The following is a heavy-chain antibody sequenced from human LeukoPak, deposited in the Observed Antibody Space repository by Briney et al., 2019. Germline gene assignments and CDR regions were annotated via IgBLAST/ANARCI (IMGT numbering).Heavy chain of an antibody. Sequence: ASVKVSCKASGYTFTSYYMHWVRQAPGQGLEWMGIINPSGGSTSYAQKFQGRVTMTRDMSTSTVYMKLSSLRSEDTAVYYCARGGYSYVFDYWGQGTLVTVSS. CDR2: INPSGGST. J-gene: IGHJ4*02. D-gene: IGHD5-18*01. CDR1: GYTFTSYY. CDR3: ARGGYSYVFDY. V-gene: IGHV1-46*01.